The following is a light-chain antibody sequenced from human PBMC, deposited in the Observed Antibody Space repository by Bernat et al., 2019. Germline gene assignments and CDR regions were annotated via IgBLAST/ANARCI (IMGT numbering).Light chain of an antibody. CDR1: SSDVGVYNY. CDR2: DVS. J-gene: IGLJ2*01. CDR3: SSYTSSNAVI. V-gene: IGLV2-14*03. Sequence: QSGLTQPASVSESPGQSITISCTGTSSDVGVYNYVSWYQQHPGKAPKLMIYDVSNRPSGVSNRFSGSKSGNTASLTISGLQDEDEADYYCSSYTSSNAVIFGGGTKVAVL.